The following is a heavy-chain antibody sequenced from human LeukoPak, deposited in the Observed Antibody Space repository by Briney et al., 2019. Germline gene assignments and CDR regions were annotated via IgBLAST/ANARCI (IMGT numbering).Heavy chain of an antibody. CDR3: AKEQYPGYFDF. CDR2: IRFDATNK. J-gene: IGHJ4*02. D-gene: IGHD1-14*01. CDR1: GFIFSGSS. Sequence: SGGSLRLSCAASGFIFSGSSMHWDRQAPGKGLEWVCFIRFDATNKYYADSVKGRFTISRDNSNNTLYLQLNNVRTEDTATYFCAKEQYPGYFDFWGQGTLVTVSA. V-gene: IGHV3-30*02.